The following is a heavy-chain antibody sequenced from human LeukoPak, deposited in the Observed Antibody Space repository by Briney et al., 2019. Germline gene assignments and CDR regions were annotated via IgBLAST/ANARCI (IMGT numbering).Heavy chain of an antibody. CDR3: ARDMVRGVMPH. CDR2: ISSSSSYI. Sequence: GGSLRLSCAASGFTFSSYSMNWVRQAPGKGLEWVSSISSSSSYIYYADSVKGRFTISRDNAKNSLYMQMNSLRAEDTAVYYCARDMVRGVMPHGGQGTLVTVS. J-gene: IGHJ4*02. V-gene: IGHV3-21*01. CDR1: GFTFSSYS. D-gene: IGHD3-10*01.